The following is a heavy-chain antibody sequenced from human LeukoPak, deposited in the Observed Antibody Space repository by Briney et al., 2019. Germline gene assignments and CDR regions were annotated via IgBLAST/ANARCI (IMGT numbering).Heavy chain of an antibody. CDR3: ARGRGYSYDLDY. CDR2: INHSGST. CDR1: GGSFSGYY. Sequence: SKTLSLTCAVYGGSFSGYYWSWIRQPPGKGLEWIGEINHSGSTNYNPSLKSRVTISVDTSKNQSSLKLSSVTAADTAVYYCARGRGYSYDLDYWGQGTLVTVSS. V-gene: IGHV4-34*01. J-gene: IGHJ4*02. D-gene: IGHD5-18*01.